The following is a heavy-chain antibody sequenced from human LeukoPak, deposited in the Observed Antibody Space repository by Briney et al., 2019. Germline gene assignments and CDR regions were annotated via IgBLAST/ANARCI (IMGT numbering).Heavy chain of an antibody. CDR3: AKAGSRFHLPFDP. D-gene: IGHD3-16*01. CDR1: GFTFRNHG. V-gene: IGHV3-30*18. CDR2: ISYEGSNR. Sequence: GGSLRLSCAASGFTFRNHGMHWVRQAPGKGLEWVAVISYEGSNRYYRDSVRGRFTISRDNSKNTLFLQMNNLRPEDTAVYYCAKAGSRFHLPFDPWGQGTLVTVTS. J-gene: IGHJ5*02.